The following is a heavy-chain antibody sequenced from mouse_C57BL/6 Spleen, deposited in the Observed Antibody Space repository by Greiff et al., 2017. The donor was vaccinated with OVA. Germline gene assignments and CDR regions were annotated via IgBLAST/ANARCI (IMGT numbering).Heavy chain of an antibody. CDR2: IYPGDGDT. Sequence: VQLQQSGPELVKPGASVKISCKASGYAFSSSWMNWVKQRPGKGLEWIGRIYPGDGDTNYNGKFKGKATLTADKSSSTAYMQLSSLTSEDSAVYFCARGGDYAGAWFAYWGQGTLVTVSA. D-gene: IGHD2-4*01. CDR3: ARGGDYAGAWFAY. V-gene: IGHV1-82*01. CDR1: GYAFSSSW. J-gene: IGHJ3*01.